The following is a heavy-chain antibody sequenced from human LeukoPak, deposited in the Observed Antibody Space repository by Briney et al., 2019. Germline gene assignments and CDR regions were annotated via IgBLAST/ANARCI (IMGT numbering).Heavy chain of an antibody. V-gene: IGHV3-7*01. CDR3: ARRYFDWFLGAGGSLDI. CDR2: IKQDGSEK. D-gene: IGHD3-9*01. CDR1: GFTFRSYW. J-gene: IGHJ3*02. Sequence: GGSLRLSCTGSGFTFRSYWMHWVRQAPGKGLEWVANIKQDGSEKYYVDSVKGRFTISRDNANDSVYLQMNSLRAEDTAVYYCARRYFDWFLGAGGSLDIWGQGTMVTVSS.